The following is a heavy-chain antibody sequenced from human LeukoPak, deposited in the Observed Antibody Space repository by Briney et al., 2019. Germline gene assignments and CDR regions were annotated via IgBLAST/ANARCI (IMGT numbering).Heavy chain of an antibody. CDR2: SCYNGST. V-gene: IGHV4-59*01. CDR1: GGSITNYY. J-gene: IGHJ3*02. CDR3: ACPTTADAFDI. D-gene: IGHD1-26*01. Sequence: SETLSLTCTVSGGSITNYYWSWVRQPPGKGLGWIGFSCYNGSTNYNPSLKSRVTISVDLSTKQFSLSLRSVTAADTAVYYCACPTTADAFDIWGQGTMVTVSS.